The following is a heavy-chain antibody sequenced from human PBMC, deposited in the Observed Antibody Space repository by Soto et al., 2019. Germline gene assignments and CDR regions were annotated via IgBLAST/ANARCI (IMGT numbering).Heavy chain of an antibody. Sequence: ESGGGVVQPGRSLRLSCAASGFTFISYAMHGVRQAPGKGLEWVAVISFDGSTEYYADSVKGRFTISRDNSKNTVYLQMNSLRSEDTAVYYCARSRHGSGSYTHFYYGLDVWGQGTTVTVSS. CDR3: ARSRHGSGSYTHFYYGLDV. CDR2: ISFDGSTE. CDR1: GFTFISYA. D-gene: IGHD3-10*01. J-gene: IGHJ6*02. V-gene: IGHV3-30-3*01.